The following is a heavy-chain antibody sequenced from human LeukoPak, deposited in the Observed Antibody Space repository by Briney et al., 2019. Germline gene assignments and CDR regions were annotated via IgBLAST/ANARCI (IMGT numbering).Heavy chain of an antibody. CDR3: ATTPGFCSSTTCFEYFQH. V-gene: IGHV3-74*01. J-gene: IGHJ1*01. CDR1: GFTFSSYW. CDR2: IHGDGTTT. D-gene: IGHD2-2*03. Sequence: GRSLRLSCAASGFTFSSYWMPWVRQAPGKGLVWVSRIHGDGTTTTYADSVKGRFTVSRENAKNTLYLQMVSLRAEDTAMYYCATTPGFCSSTTCFEYFQHWGQGTLASVCS.